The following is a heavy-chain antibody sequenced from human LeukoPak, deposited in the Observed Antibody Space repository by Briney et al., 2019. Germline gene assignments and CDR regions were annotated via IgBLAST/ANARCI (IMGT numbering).Heavy chain of an antibody. Sequence: PGGSLRLSCAASGFTFSSYWMHWVRQAPGKGLVWVANIKPDGSEKFCIDSVKGRFTISRDNAKNSLYLQMNSLRVEDTAVYYCARGDFWSGSYTDAFDIWGQGTMVTVSS. V-gene: IGHV3-7*04. CDR2: IKPDGSEK. J-gene: IGHJ3*02. D-gene: IGHD3-3*01. CDR1: GFTFSSYW. CDR3: ARGDFWSGSYTDAFDI.